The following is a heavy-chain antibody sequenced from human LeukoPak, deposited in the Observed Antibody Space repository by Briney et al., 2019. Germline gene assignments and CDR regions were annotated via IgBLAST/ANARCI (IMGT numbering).Heavy chain of an antibody. Sequence: GGSLRLSCAASGFTFSSYAMSWVRQAPGKGLEWVSAISGSGGSTYYADSVKGRFTISRDNSKNTLYLQMNSLRAEDTAVYYCAKVPRYDFWSGLPFDYWGQETLVTVSS. CDR2: ISGSGGST. CDR3: AKVPRYDFWSGLPFDY. V-gene: IGHV3-23*01. D-gene: IGHD3-3*01. J-gene: IGHJ4*02. CDR1: GFTFSSYA.